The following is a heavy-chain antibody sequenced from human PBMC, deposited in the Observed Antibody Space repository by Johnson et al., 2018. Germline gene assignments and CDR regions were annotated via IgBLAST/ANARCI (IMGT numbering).Heavy chain of an antibody. CDR1: GFTFSSYG. CDR2: ISYEGSKK. CDR3: ARARGYSYEEDAFDI. Sequence: QVQLVQSGGGVVQPGRSLRLSCAASGFTFSSYGMHWVRQAPGKGLEWVAVISYEGSKKFYADSVKGRFTISRDNAKNSLYLQMNSLRAEDTAVYYCARARGYSYEEDAFDIWGQGTMVTVSS. D-gene: IGHD5-18*01. V-gene: IGHV3-30*03. J-gene: IGHJ3*02.